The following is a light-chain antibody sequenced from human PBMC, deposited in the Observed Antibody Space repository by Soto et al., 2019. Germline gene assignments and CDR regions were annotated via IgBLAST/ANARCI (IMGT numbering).Light chain of an antibody. CDR3: QHYNNWPYT. V-gene: IGKV3-15*01. Sequence: EIVMTQSPATLSVSPGERVTLSCRASRSVSNNLAWYQQKLGQAPRLLIYGASTRATDIPARFSGSGSGTEFTLTISSLESEDFAVYYCQHYNNWPYTFGQGTKLEI. CDR1: RSVSNN. CDR2: GAS. J-gene: IGKJ2*01.